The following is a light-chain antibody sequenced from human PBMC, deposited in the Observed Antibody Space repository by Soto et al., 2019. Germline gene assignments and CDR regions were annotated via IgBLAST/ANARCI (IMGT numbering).Light chain of an antibody. V-gene: IGKV1-5*01. Sequence: DIQMTQSPSTLSASVGDRVTITCLASQSISSWLAWYQQKPGKAPKLLIYDASSLESGVPSRFSGSGSGTDFTFTISSLQPEDVATYFCQHSDNLPITFGQGTRLEIK. CDR1: QSISSW. CDR2: DAS. J-gene: IGKJ5*01. CDR3: QHSDNLPIT.